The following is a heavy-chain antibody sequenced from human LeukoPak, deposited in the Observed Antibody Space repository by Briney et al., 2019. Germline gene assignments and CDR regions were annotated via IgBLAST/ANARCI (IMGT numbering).Heavy chain of an antibody. CDR2: IYYSGSS. D-gene: IGHD3-22*01. V-gene: IGHV4-39*02. CDR3: AREIDYGSTAYVY. J-gene: IGHJ4*02. CDR1: GVSISSSPYH. Sequence: SETLSLTCSVSGVSISSSPYHWGWIRQPPGKGLEWIGSIYYSGSSYSNPSLQSRVTMSIDTAKNQFSLKLSSVTAADTAVYYCAREIDYGSTAYVYWGRGTLVTVSS.